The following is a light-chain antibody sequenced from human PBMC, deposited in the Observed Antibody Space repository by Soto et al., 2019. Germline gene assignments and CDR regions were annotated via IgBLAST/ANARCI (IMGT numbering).Light chain of an antibody. J-gene: IGKJ1*01. V-gene: IGKV1-5*01. Sequence: DIQMTQSPSTLSASVGDRVTITCRASQSISSWLAWYHQNPVKAPTLLIYDASNLESGVPSRFSGSGSGTEFTLTISSLQPDDFATYYCQQYDRYPRTFGQGTKVDIK. CDR1: QSISSW. CDR3: QQYDRYPRT. CDR2: DAS.